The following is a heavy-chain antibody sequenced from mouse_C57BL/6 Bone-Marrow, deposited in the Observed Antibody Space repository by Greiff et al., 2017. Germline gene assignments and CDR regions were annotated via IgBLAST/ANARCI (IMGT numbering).Heavy chain of an antibody. D-gene: IGHD1-3*01. J-gene: IGHJ4*01. Sequence: VQLPQPGAELVRPGSSVKLSCKASGYTFTSYWMHWVKQRPIQGLEWIGNIDPSDSETHYNQKFKDKATLTVDKSSSTAYMQLSSLTSEDSAVYYGAREGLKRAMDYWGQGTSVTVSA. CDR2: IDPSDSET. CDR3: AREGLKRAMDY. V-gene: IGHV1-52*01. CDR1: GYTFTSYW.